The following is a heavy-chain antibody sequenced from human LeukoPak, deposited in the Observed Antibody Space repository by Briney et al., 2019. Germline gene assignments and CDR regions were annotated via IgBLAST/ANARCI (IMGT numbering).Heavy chain of an antibody. V-gene: IGHV4-4*02. CDR1: GGSISNTNW. Sequence: SGTLSLTCGVSGGSISNTNWWTWFRQPPGKGLEWIGEVNLQGSTNYNPSLKSRVAISVDKSENHISLKLTSVTAADTAVYYCARCCLQRDGDNGGGDYWGQGTLVTVSS. J-gene: IGHJ4*02. CDR2: VNLQGST. D-gene: IGHD4-17*01. CDR3: ARCCLQRDGDNGGGDY.